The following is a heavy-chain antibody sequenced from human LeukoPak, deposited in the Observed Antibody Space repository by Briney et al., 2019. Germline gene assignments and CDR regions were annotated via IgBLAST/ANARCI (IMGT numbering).Heavy chain of an antibody. CDR2: ISNIGKTI. CDR3: ARSLSRYSYGPFDY. V-gene: IGHV3-48*04. D-gene: IGHD5-18*01. CDR1: GFTFSSYS. J-gene: IGHJ4*02. Sequence: GGSLRLSCAASGFTFSSYSMNWVRQAPGKGLEWVSYISNIGKTIYYADSVKGRFTISRDNAKNSLYLQMNSLRAEDTAVFYCARSLSRYSYGPFDYWGQGTLVTVSS.